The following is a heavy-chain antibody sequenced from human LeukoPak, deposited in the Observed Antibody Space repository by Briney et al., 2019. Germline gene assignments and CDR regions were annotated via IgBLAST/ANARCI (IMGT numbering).Heavy chain of an antibody. V-gene: IGHV3-21*01. J-gene: IGHJ4*02. CDR1: GLTFSSYS. CDR3: ARLRRNNDNSGYYYYYDY. D-gene: IGHD3-22*01. CDR2: ITPTSSYI. Sequence: PGGSLRLSCAASGLTFSSYSFNWVRQAPGKGLEWVSSITPTSSYIYYADSVKGRFTISRDNAKNSLYLQMYSLRAEDTAVYYCARLRRNNDNSGYYYYYDYWGQGTLVTVSS.